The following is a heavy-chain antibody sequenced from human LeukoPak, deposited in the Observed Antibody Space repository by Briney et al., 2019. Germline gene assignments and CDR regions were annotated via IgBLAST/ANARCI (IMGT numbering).Heavy chain of an antibody. CDR2: INSDGSST. J-gene: IGHJ4*02. CDR1: GFTFSSYW. CDR3: ARRIQGMAPYYFDY. Sequence: GGSLRLSCAASGFTFSSYWMHWVRQAPGKGLVWVSRINSDGSSTSYADSVKGRFTISRDNAKNTLYLQMNSLRAEDTAVYYCARRIQGMAPYYFDYWGQGTLVTVSS. V-gene: IGHV3-74*01. D-gene: IGHD5-24*01.